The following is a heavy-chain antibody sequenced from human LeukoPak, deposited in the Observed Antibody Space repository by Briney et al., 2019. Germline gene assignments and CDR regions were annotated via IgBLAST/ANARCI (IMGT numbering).Heavy chain of an antibody. CDR3: ARDGGYCSSTSCQPA. Sequence: GGSLRLSCAASGFTFSSYSMNWVRQAPGKGLEWVSYISSGSSSIYYADSVKGRFTISRDNAKNSLYLQMNSLRAEDTALYYCARDGGYCSSTSCQPAWGQGTLVTVSS. CDR2: ISSGSSSI. J-gene: IGHJ5*02. V-gene: IGHV3-48*01. CDR1: GFTFSSYS. D-gene: IGHD2-2*01.